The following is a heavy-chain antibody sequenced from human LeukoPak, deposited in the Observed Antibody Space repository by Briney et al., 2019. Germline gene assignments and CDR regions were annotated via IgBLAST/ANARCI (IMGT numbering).Heavy chain of an antibody. V-gene: IGHV3-11*01. D-gene: IGHD3-22*01. CDR2: IPSSGGTI. Sequence: GGSLRLSCAASGFTVSDYYMNWIRQAPGKGLEWVSYIPSSGGTITYADSVKGRFTISRDNAKNSLYLQMNSLRAEDTAVYYCASAPFDYASSGYLYYFDYCRQGPLVTVSS. J-gene: IGHJ4*02. CDR1: GFTVSDYY. CDR3: ASAPFDYASSGYLYYFDY.